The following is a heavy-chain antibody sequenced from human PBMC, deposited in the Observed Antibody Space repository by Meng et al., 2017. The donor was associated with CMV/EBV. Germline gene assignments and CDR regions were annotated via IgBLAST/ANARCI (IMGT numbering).Heavy chain of an antibody. J-gene: IGHJ4*02. V-gene: IGHV3-73*01. Sequence: SCEASGFTFSGSHMHWVRQASGKGLEWIGHVRNKGDNYATAYAASVRGRFTISRDDSQNTAYLQMNSLKVEDTAVYFCSRQTLSTHDYWGQGTLVTVST. CDR3: SRQTLSTHDY. CDR1: GFTFSGSH. CDR2: VRNKGDNYAT. D-gene: IGHD6-13*01.